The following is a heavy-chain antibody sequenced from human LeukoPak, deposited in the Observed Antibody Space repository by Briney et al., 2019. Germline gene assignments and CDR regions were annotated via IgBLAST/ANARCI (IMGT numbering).Heavy chain of an antibody. CDR3: AGHHPRNTVDS. V-gene: IGHV4-59*08. J-gene: IGHJ4*02. D-gene: IGHD2/OR15-2a*01. Sequence: SETLSLTCAVYGGSFSGYYWSWIRQPPGKGLEWIAYISDIGSINYNPSLKSRVTISLDTSKNQFSLKLSSVTAADTAVYYCAGHHPRNTVDSWGQGTLVTVSS. CDR1: GGSFSGYY. CDR2: ISDIGSI.